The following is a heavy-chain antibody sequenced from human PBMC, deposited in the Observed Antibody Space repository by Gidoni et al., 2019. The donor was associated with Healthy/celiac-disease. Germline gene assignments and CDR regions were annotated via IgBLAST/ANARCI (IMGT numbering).Heavy chain of an antibody. D-gene: IGHD1-26*01. J-gene: IGHJ4*02. CDR1: GGPISSYY. CDR3: ARSPPLHSGSSLPFDY. CDR2: IYYSGST. Sequence: QVQLQESGPGLVKPSETLSLTCTVSGGPISSYYWSWIRQPPGKGLEWIGYIYYSGSTNYNPSLKSRVTISVDTSKNQFSLKLSPVTAADTAVYYCARSPPLHSGSSLPFDYWGQGTLVTVSS. V-gene: IGHV4-59*01.